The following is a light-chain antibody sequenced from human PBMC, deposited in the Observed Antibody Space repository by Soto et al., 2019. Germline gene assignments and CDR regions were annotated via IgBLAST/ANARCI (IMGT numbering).Light chain of an antibody. CDR1: QSISGW. V-gene: IGKV1-5*01. J-gene: IGKJ1*01. CDR2: DVS. Sequence: GDRVTITCRASQSISGWLAWYQQKPGKAPKLLIYDVSSLESGVPSRFSGSGSGTEFTLAISSLQPDDFATYYCQQYNSYPWTFGQGTNVDIK. CDR3: QQYNSYPWT.